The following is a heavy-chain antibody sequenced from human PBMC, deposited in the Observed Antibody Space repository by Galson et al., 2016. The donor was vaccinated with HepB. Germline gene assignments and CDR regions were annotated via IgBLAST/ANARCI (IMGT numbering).Heavy chain of an antibody. CDR2: ISSSHGFI. V-gene: IGHV3-21*01. CDR1: GFTFTSYT. D-gene: IGHD4-17*01. CDR3: ARANGDYAHTDY. J-gene: IGHJ4*02. Sequence: SLRLSCAASGFTFTSYTMNWLRQAPGKGLQWVSSISSSHGFIHYADSVKGRFTISRDNARNSLYLQMNSLRAEDTAVYYCARANGDYAHTDYWGQGTLVAVSS.